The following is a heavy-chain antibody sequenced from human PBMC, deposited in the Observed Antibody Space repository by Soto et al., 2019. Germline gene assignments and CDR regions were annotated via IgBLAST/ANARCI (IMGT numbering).Heavy chain of an antibody. J-gene: IGHJ4*02. D-gene: IGHD2-15*01. CDR1: GGTFSSYA. Sequence: SVKVSCKASGGTFSSYAISWVRQAPGQGLEWMGGIIPIFGTANYAQKFQGRVTITADESTSTAYMELSSLRSEDTAVYYCARDANLGYCSGGSCYSQDYWGQGTLVTV. CDR3: ARDANLGYCSGGSCYSQDY. CDR2: IIPIFGTA. V-gene: IGHV1-69*13.